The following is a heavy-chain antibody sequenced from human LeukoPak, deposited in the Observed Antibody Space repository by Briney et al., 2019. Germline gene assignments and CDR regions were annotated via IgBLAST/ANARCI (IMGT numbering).Heavy chain of an antibody. CDR2: VSYEGTIK. V-gene: IGHV3-30*14. CDR3: ARDLVVATGIDY. Sequence: GSLRLSCAASGFTFSDYYMSWIRQAPGKGLEWVAVVSYEGTIKYYADSVKGRFTISRDNSKNTLYLQMNSLRAEDTAVYYCARDLVVATGIDYWGQGTLVTVSS. CDR1: GFTFSDYY. D-gene: IGHD5-12*01. J-gene: IGHJ4*02.